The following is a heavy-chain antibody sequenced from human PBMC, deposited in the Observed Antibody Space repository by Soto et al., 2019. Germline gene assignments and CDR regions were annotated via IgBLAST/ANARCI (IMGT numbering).Heavy chain of an antibody. V-gene: IGHV4-59*01. CDR3: AREPNDGSGRGYGMDV. Sequence: SETLSLTCTVSGGSISSYYWSWIRQPPGKGLEWIGYIYYSGSTNYNPSLKSRVTISVDTSKNQFSLKLSSVTAADTAVYYCAREPNDGSGRGYGMDVWGQGTTVTVSS. CDR2: IYYSGST. J-gene: IGHJ6*02. D-gene: IGHD3-10*01. CDR1: GGSISSYY.